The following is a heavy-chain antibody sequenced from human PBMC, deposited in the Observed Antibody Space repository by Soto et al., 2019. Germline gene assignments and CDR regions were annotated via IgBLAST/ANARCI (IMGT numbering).Heavy chain of an antibody. D-gene: IGHD3-10*01. CDR2: ISSSGSTI. V-gene: IGHV3-48*03. J-gene: IGHJ4*02. Sequence: GKGLEWVSYISSSGSTIYYADSVKGRFTISRDNAKNSLYLQMNSLRAEDTAFYYCARAGFRYGSASPAYRRQGSLVT. CDR3: ARAGFRYGSASPAY.